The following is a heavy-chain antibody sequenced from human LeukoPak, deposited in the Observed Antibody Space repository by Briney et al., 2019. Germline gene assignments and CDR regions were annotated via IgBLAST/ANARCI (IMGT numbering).Heavy chain of an antibody. J-gene: IGHJ3*02. CDR3: AKGPYYYDSSAYHYGAFDI. Sequence: GGSLRLSCAASGFTFSSYSMNWVRQAPGKGLEWVSYISSSGGTIYYADSVKGRFTISRDNAKNTLYLQMNSLRAEDTAVYYCAKGPYYYDSSAYHYGAFDIWGQGTMVTVSS. V-gene: IGHV3-48*04. CDR1: GFTFSSYS. D-gene: IGHD3-22*01. CDR2: ISSSGGTI.